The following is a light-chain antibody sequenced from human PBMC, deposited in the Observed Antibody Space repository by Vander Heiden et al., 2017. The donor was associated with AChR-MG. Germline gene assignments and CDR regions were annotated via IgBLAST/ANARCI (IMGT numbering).Light chain of an antibody. CDR1: QSVSSN. Sequence: EIVMAQPPATLSVSPGERATLPCGASQSVSSNFACYQQKPGQAPRLLIYSASTRATGIPARFSGSRSGTEFTLTISSLQSEDFAVYYCQQYNKWPPTFGQGTKVEIK. V-gene: IGKV3-15*01. CDR3: QQYNKWPPT. J-gene: IGKJ1*01. CDR2: SAS.